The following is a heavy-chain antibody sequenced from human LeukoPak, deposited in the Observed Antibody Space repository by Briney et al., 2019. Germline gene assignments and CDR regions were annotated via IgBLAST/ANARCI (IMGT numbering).Heavy chain of an antibody. V-gene: IGHV4-59*08. CDR2: IYDIVST. Sequence: SETLSLTCTVSGGSISSYYWSWIRQPPGKGLECIVYIYDIVSTNYTPSLKSRVTKSVDTSKNQFSLKLSAVTAADTAVYYCARLSDSDSSGYYWGFEYWGQGTLVTVSS. CDR1: GGSISSYY. CDR3: ARLSDSDSSGYYWGFEY. J-gene: IGHJ4*02. D-gene: IGHD3-22*01.